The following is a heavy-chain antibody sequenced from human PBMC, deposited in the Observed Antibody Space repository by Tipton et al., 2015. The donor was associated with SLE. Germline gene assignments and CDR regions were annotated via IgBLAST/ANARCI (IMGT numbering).Heavy chain of an antibody. CDR2: IKQDGSDK. Sequence: SLRLSCAAAGVTFSSSWMNWVRQAPGKGLEWVANIKQDGSDKHYVDSVKGRFTISRDNAKKSLYLQMDSLRAEDTAVYYCAAPRVLLDFDSWGQGTLVTVSS. V-gene: IGHV3-7*03. J-gene: IGHJ4*02. CDR3: AAPRVLLDFDS. CDR1: GVTFSSSW.